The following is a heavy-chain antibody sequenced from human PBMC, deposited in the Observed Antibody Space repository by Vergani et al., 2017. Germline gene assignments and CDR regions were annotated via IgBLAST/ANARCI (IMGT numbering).Heavy chain of an antibody. Sequence: QVQLVESGGGVVQPGRSLRLSCAASGFTFSSYGMHWVRQAPGKGLEWVAVIWYDGSNKYYADSVKGRFTISRDNSKNTLYLQMNSLRAEDTAVYYCAKLRGSSSWYSVFDYWGQGTLVTVSS. J-gene: IGHJ4*02. CDR3: AKLRGSSSWYSVFDY. CDR2: IWYDGSNK. V-gene: IGHV3-33*06. CDR1: GFTFSSYG. D-gene: IGHD6-13*01.